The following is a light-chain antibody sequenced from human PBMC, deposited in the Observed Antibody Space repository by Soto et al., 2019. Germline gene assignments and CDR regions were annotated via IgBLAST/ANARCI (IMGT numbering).Light chain of an antibody. Sequence: QSVLTQPASVSGSPGQSITISCTGTSSDVGSYNLVSWYQQHPGKAPKLMIYEGSKRPSGVSNRSSGSKSGNTASLTISGLQAEDEADYYCCSYVRSSPYVFGTGTKLTVL. CDR2: EGS. CDR3: CSYVRSSPYV. CDR1: SSDVGSYNL. V-gene: IGLV2-23*01. J-gene: IGLJ1*01.